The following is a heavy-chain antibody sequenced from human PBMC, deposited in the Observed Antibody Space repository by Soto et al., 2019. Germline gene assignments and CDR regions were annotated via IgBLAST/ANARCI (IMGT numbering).Heavy chain of an antibody. CDR1: GFTFSDYY. J-gene: IGHJ6*02. V-gene: IGHV3-11*05. CDR2: ISSSSSYT. Sequence: GGSLRLSCAASGFTFSDYYMSWIRQAPGKGLEWVSYISSSSSYTNYADFVKGRFTIPRDNAKNTLYLQMNSLKTEDTAVYYFTTDELIDFWSGYYTGTKGMDVWGQGTTVTVSS. CDR3: TTDELIDFWSGYYTGTKGMDV. D-gene: IGHD3-3*01.